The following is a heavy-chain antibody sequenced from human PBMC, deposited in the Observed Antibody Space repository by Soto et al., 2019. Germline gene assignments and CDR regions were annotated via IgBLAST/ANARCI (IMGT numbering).Heavy chain of an antibody. V-gene: IGHV3-21*01. CDR1: GFTFSFYS. J-gene: IGHJ2*01. Sequence: GGSLRLSCAASGFTFSFYSMNWVRQAPGKGLEWVSSISSSGSYTYYADSVRGRFTISRDNAKNSLYLQMNSLRAEDTAVYYCAAPDVLRGVTGTYWYFDLWGRGTLVTVSS. D-gene: IGHD6-19*01. CDR2: ISSSGSYT. CDR3: AAPDVLRGVTGTYWYFDL.